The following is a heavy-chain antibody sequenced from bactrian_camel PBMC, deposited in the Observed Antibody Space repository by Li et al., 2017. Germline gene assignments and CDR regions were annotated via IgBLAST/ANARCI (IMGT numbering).Heavy chain of an antibody. D-gene: IGHD5*01. CDR1: GFTFSSSC. CDR3: ATRAQLPMGWDRIEHFGY. J-gene: IGHJ6*01. CDR2: IDSDGST. V-gene: IGHV3S26*01. Sequence: HVQLVESGGGLVQPGGSLRLSCAASGFTFSSSCMGWFRQAPGKEREGVAAIDSDGSTSYADSVKGRFTISRDNAKNTVYLQMNSLKSEDTALYYCATRAQLPMGWDRIEHFGYWGQGTQVTVS.